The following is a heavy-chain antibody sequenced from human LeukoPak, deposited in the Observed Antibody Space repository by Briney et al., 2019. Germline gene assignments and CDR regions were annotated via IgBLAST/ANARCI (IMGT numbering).Heavy chain of an antibody. J-gene: IGHJ4*02. CDR1: GGSISSGGYY. V-gene: IGHV4-31*03. D-gene: IGHD6-13*01. CDR2: IYYSGST. CDR3: ARVYRPRYSSSWYLDV. Sequence: SQTLSLTCTVSGGSISSGGYYWSWIRQHPGKGLEWIGYIYYSGSTYYNPSLKSRVTISVDTSKNQFSLKLSSVTAADTAVYYCARVYRPRYSSSWYLDVWGQGTLVTVSS.